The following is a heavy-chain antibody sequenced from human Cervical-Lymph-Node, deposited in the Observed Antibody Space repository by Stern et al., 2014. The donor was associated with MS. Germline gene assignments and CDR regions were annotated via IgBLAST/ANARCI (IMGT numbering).Heavy chain of an antibody. Sequence: QVQLQQWGAGLLKPSETLSLKCAVYGGSFSAYYWNWIRQTPGKSLEWIGEINHSGSTNFNPSLKSRVTISVDTTTNHFSLKVTSVAAADTAVYFCARGLDSGLLDYWGQGTLVTVSS. V-gene: IGHV4-34*01. D-gene: IGHD3-22*01. CDR3: ARGLDSGLLDY. CDR2: INHSGST. CDR1: GGSFSAYY. J-gene: IGHJ4*02.